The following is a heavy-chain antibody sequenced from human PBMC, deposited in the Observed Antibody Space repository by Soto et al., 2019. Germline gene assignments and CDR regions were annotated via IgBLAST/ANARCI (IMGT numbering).Heavy chain of an antibody. V-gene: IGHV4-31*02. CDR3: ARVSFDSSGYYRGVSSDP. CDR2: IYYSGST. D-gene: IGHD3-22*01. J-gene: IGHJ5*02. Sequence: HPGKGLEWIGYIYYSGSTYYNPSLKSRVTISVDTSKNQFSLKLSSVTAADTAVYYCARVSFDSSGYYRGVSSDPWGQCTLVTVPQ.